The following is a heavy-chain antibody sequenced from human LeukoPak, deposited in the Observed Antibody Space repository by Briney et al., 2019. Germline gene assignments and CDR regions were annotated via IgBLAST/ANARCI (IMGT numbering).Heavy chain of an antibody. CDR1: GGSITSGGYY. J-gene: IGHJ4*02. D-gene: IGHD6-13*01. CDR2: INHSGST. CDR3: ARGRIIAAAVWKY. V-gene: IGHV4-34*01. Sequence: SETLSLTCTVSGGSITSGGYYWSWIRQPPGKGLEWIGEINHSGSTNYNPSLKSRVTISVDTSKNQFSLKLSSVTAADTAVYYCARGRIIAAAVWKYWGQGTLVTVSS.